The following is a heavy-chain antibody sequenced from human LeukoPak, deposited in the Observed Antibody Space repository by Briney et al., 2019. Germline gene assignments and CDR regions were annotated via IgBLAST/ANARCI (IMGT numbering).Heavy chain of an antibody. V-gene: IGHV1-2*02. CDR2: INPNSGGT. CDR3: ARAACSSTSCSLNLDY. J-gene: IGHJ4*02. CDR1: GYTFSNFG. D-gene: IGHD2-2*01. Sequence: AASVKVSCKASGYTFSNFGISWVRQAPGQGLEWMGWINPNSGGTNYAQKFQGRVTMTRDTSISTAYMELSRLRSDDTAVYYCARAACSSTSCSLNLDYWGQGTLVTVSS.